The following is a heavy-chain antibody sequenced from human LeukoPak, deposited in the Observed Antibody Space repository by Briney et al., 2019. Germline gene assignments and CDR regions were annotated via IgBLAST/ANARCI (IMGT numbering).Heavy chain of an antibody. CDR3: ARDWYENYFDY. J-gene: IGHJ4*02. Sequence: KPSETLSLTCAVYGGSFSGYYWSWIRQPPGKGLEWIGEIYHSGSANYNPSLKSRVTISVDKSKNQFSLKLSSVTAADTAVYYCARDWYENYFDYWGQGTLVTVSS. CDR1: GGSFSGYY. CDR2: IYHSGSA. D-gene: IGHD2-8*02. V-gene: IGHV4-34*01.